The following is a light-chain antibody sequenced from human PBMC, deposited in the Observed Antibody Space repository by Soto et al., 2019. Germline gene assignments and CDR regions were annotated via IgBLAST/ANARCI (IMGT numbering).Light chain of an antibody. CDR3: QQYNNWPPIT. V-gene: IGKV3-20*01. J-gene: IGKJ5*01. CDR2: GAS. Sequence: EIVLTQSPGTLSLSPGERATLSCRASQSVSSTYLAWYQQKPGQAPSLLIYGASSRATGIPDRISGSGSGTDFTLTISSLQSEDFAVYYCQQYNNWPPITFGQGTRLEIK. CDR1: QSVSSTY.